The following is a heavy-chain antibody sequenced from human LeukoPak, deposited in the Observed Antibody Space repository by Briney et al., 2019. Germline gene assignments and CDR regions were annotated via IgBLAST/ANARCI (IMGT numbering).Heavy chain of an antibody. D-gene: IGHD5/OR15-5a*01. Sequence: GGSLRLSYAASGFTVSSNCMSWVRQAPGKGLEWVSVIYSGGSTYYADSVKGRFTISRDNSKNTLYLQMNSLRAEDTAVYYCARDLFTSTDAFDIWGQGTMVTVSS. CDR1: GFTVSSNC. CDR3: ARDLFTSTDAFDI. CDR2: IYSGGST. V-gene: IGHV3-66*01. J-gene: IGHJ3*02.